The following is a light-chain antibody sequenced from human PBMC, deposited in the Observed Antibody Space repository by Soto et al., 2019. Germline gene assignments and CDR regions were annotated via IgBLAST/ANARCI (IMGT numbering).Light chain of an antibody. CDR1: QNINAW. Sequence: DIHMTQSPSSLSVSVGDRVTITCRTSQNINAWLAWYQQRPGQAPKLLIYDASTVQSGVPSRFSGSGSGTEFTLTISSLQPDDFATYYCLQDINYPWTFGQGTKVDIK. V-gene: IGKV1-5*01. CDR3: LQDINYPWT. CDR2: DAS. J-gene: IGKJ1*01.